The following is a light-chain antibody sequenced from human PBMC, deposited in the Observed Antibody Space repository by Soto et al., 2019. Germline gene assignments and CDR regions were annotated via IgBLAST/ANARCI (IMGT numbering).Light chain of an antibody. J-gene: IGLJ3*02. V-gene: IGLV2-11*01. CDR1: SSDVGGFDF. CDR2: DVS. Sequence: QSALTQPRSVSGSPGQSVAISCTATSSDVGGFDFVSWYQQHPGKAPKLVIYDVSKRPSGVPDRFSGSRSGATASLTISGLQAEDEADYYCCLYTASYSVFGGGTKLTVL. CDR3: CLYTASYSV.